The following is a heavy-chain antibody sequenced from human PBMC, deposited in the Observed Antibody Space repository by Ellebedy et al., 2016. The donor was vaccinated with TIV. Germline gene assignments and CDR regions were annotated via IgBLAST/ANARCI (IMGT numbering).Heavy chain of an antibody. V-gene: IGHV4-34*01. CDR1: GGSISSYY. CDR3: ARRRPRPYNWFDP. D-gene: IGHD6-6*01. J-gene: IGHJ5*02. Sequence: MPSETLSLTCTVSGGSISSYYWSWIRQPLGKGLEWIWEINHSGSTNYNPSLKSRVTISVDTSKNQFSLKLSSVTAADTAVYYCARRRPRPYNWFDPGGQGTLVTVSS. CDR2: INHSGST.